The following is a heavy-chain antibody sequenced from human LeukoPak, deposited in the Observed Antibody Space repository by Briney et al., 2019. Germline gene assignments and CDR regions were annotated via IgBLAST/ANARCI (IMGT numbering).Heavy chain of an antibody. D-gene: IGHD2-21*02. J-gene: IGHJ5*02. V-gene: IGHV4-39*07. CDR2: IFYSGST. CDR3: ARSSDGFFGP. CDR1: GGSISTSNYY. Sequence: PSETLSLTCTVSGGSISTSNYYWGWIRQPPGKGLEWIGNIFYSGSTYYSPSLKSRVTISLDTSKYQFSLRLSSVTTADTAVYYCARSSDGFFGPWGQGTLVTVSS.